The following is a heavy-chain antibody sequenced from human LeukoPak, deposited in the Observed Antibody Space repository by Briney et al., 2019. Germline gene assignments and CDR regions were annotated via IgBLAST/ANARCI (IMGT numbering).Heavy chain of an antibody. J-gene: IGHJ6*03. CDR1: GFTFSAYS. Sequence: GGSLRLSCAASGFTFSAYSMTWVRQAPGKGLEWVSSISSTGSYIYYADSVKGRFTISRDNAKTSLSLQMNSLRAEDTAVYSCARSLSGYYVGNYYYYYMDVWGKGTTVSVSS. CDR2: ISSTGSYI. V-gene: IGHV3-21*01. D-gene: IGHD3-3*01. CDR3: ARSLSGYYVGNYYYYYMDV.